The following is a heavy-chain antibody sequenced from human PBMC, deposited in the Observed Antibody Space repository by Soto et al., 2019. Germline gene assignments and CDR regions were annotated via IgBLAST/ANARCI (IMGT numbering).Heavy chain of an antibody. D-gene: IGHD3-10*01. CDR1: GGSISSGDYY. Sequence: PSETLSLTCTVSGGSISSGDYYWSWIRQPPGKGLEWIGYIYYSVSTYYNPSLKSRVTISVDTSKNQFSLKLSSVTAADTAVYYCARASTYYYGSGSYWNGMDVWGQGTTVT. J-gene: IGHJ6*02. V-gene: IGHV4-30-4*01. CDR3: ARASTYYYGSGSYWNGMDV. CDR2: IYYSVST.